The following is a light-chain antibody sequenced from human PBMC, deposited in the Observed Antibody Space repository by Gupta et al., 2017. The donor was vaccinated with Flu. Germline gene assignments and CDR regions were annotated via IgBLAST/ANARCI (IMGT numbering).Light chain of an antibody. Sequence: QSALTQPPSASGSPGHSVTISCTGTCNDVGGYKYVSWYQQHAGKAHKVMLYEVNKRPAGVPDRFSGSKSGNTASLTVSGRQEEEEADYYCRSYAGSDNLVFGGGTKLTVL. CDR1: CNDVGGYKY. CDR2: EVN. J-gene: IGLJ2*01. V-gene: IGLV2-8*01. CDR3: RSYAGSDNLV.